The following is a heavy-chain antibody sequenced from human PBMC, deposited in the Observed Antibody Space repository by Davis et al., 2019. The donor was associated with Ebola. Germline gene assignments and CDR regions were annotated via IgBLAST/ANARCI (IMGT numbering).Heavy chain of an antibody. J-gene: IGHJ6*02. CDR2: IYYSGST. Sequence: SETLSLTCAVSGGSISSGGYSWSWIRQPPGKGLEWIGYIYYSGSTNYNPSLKSRVTISVDTSKNQFPLKLSSVTAADTAVYYCASARGRGYSYGHYYYYGMDVWGQGTTVTVSS. CDR3: ASARGRGYSYGHYYYYGMDV. CDR1: GGSISSGGYS. V-gene: IGHV4-61*08. D-gene: IGHD5-18*01.